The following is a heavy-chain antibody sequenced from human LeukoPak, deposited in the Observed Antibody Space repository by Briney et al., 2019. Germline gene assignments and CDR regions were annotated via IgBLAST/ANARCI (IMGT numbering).Heavy chain of an antibody. CDR2: MNPNSGNT. D-gene: IGHD6-13*01. V-gene: IGHV1-8*01. CDR3: ARGEAPLGSSSWGA. CDR1: GYTFTSYD. Sequence: ASVKVSCKASGYTFTSYDINWVRRATGQGVEWMGWMNPNSGNTGYAQKFQGRVTMTRNTSISTAYMELSSLRSEDTAVYYCARGEAPLGSSSWGAWGQGTLVTVSS. J-gene: IGHJ4*02.